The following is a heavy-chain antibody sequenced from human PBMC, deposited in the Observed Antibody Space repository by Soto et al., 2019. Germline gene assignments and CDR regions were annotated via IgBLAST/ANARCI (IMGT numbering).Heavy chain of an antibody. CDR2: ISYDGSNI. D-gene: IGHD2-15*01. Sequence: HPVGSLRLSCAASGFTFNSHGMHWVRQAPGKGLEWVALISYDGSNIYYVDSVKGRFTISRDNSKNTLYLQMNSLRPEDTAVYYCAKRGFGGGGSCYYFHFEDWGPGTLVTVSS. CDR1: GFTFNSHG. V-gene: IGHV3-30*18. J-gene: IGHJ4*02. CDR3: AKRGFGGGGSCYYFHFED.